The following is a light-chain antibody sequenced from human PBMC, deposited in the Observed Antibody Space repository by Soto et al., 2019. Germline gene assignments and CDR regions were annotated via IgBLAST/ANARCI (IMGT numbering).Light chain of an antibody. CDR2: AAS. J-gene: IGKJ1*01. Sequence: DIQMTQSPSSLSASVGDRVTIPCRASQGISNYLAWYQQKPGKVPKLLISAASTLQSGVPSRFSGSGSGPEFTLTLSSLPPEDVATYYCKKYNRAPGTFGKGTKVEIK. CDR3: KKYNRAPGT. V-gene: IGKV1-27*01. CDR1: QGISNY.